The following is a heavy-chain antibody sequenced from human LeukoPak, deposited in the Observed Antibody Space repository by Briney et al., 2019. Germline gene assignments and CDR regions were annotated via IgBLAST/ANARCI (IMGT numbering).Heavy chain of an antibody. CDR1: GYTFTSYG. CDR2: TSAYNGNT. J-gene: IGHJ3*02. CDR3: ARARTSIRFTDSFDI. D-gene: IGHD2-21*01. Sequence: ASVKVSCKASGYTFTSYGISWVRQAPGQGLEWMGWTSAYNGNTNYAQKLQGRVTMTTDTSTSTAYMELRSLSSDDTAMYFCARARTSIRFTDSFDIWSQGTLVTVSS. V-gene: IGHV1-18*01.